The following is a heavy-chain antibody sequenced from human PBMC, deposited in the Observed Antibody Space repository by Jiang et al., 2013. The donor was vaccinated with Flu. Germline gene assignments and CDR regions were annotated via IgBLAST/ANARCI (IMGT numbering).Heavy chain of an antibody. CDR2: YDGSI. V-gene: IGHV3-30-3*01. Sequence: YDGSIXTTSDSVKGRFTISRDNSKNTLYLQMNSLRAEDTAVYYCARDKVVTQGYYYYYYGMDVWGQGTTVTVSS. CDR3: ARDKVVTQGYYYYYYGMDV. J-gene: IGHJ6*02. D-gene: IGHD2-21*02.